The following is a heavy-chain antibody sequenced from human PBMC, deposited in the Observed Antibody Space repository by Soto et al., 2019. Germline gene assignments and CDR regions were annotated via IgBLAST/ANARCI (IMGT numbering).Heavy chain of an antibody. CDR1: GFSLSTSGGG. J-gene: IGHJ6*02. Sequence: GPTLGNPTQTLTLTWTFSGFSLSTSGGGVGWIRQPPGKALEWLALIYWDDDKRYSPSLKSRLTITKDTSKNQVVLTMTNMDPVDTATYYCARTRVRPSYYGMDVWGQGTAVTVAS. CDR2: IYWDDDK. D-gene: IGHD1-1*01. V-gene: IGHV2-5*02. CDR3: ARTRVRPSYYGMDV.